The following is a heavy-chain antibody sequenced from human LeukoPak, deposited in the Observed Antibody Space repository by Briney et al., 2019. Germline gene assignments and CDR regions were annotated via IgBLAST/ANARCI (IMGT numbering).Heavy chain of an antibody. Sequence: PSETLSLTCTVSGGSISSSSYYWGWIRQPPGKGLEWIGSIYHSGRTYYNASLQSRVTMSIDTSKNQFSLKLRSVTAADTAVYYCARHLPGYSNTWPGPWGQGTPATVSP. V-gene: IGHV4-39*01. CDR1: GGSISSSSYY. D-gene: IGHD2-2*01. J-gene: IGHJ5*02. CDR2: IYHSGRT. CDR3: ARHLPGYSNTWPGP.